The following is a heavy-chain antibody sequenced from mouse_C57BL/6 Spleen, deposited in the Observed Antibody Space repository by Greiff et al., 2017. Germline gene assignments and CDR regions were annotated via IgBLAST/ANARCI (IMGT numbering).Heavy chain of an antibody. V-gene: IGHV1-66*01. D-gene: IGHD4-1*01. CDR2: IYPGSGNT. J-gene: IGHJ3*01. CDR3: ARALTGVAWVAY. CDR1: GYSFTSYY. Sequence: QVQLQQSGPELVKPGASVKISCKASGYSFTSYYIHWVKQRPGQGLEWIGWIYPGSGNTKYNEKFKGKATLTADTSSSTAYMQLSSLTSEDSAVYYCARALTGVAWVAYWGQGTLVTVSA.